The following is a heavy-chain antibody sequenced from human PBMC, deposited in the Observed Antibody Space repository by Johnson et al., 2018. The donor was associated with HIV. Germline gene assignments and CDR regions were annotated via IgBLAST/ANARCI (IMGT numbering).Heavy chain of an antibody. Sequence: QVQLVESGGGLIQPGGSLRLSCAASGFTVSSYAMHWVRQAPGKGLEWVAVLSYDGSNKYHADSVKGRFTISRDNSKNTLYLQMNSLRAEDTAVYYCARAGAVGFDAFDIWGQGTMVTVSS. V-gene: IGHV3-30-3*01. CDR3: ARAGAVGFDAFDI. D-gene: IGHD6-19*01. CDR2: LSYDGSNK. J-gene: IGHJ3*02. CDR1: GFTVSSYA.